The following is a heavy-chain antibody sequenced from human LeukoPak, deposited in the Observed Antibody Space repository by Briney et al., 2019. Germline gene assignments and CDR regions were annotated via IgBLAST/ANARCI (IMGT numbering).Heavy chain of an antibody. Sequence: SETLSLTCTVSGGSISSYYWSWIRQPPGKGLEWIGYIYYSGSTNYNPSLKSRVTISVDTSKNQFSLKLSSVTAADTAVYYCARVFGSGSQADYWGQGTLVTVSS. CDR2: IYYSGST. J-gene: IGHJ4*02. CDR3: ARVFGSGSQADY. D-gene: IGHD3-10*01. CDR1: GGSISSYY. V-gene: IGHV4-59*01.